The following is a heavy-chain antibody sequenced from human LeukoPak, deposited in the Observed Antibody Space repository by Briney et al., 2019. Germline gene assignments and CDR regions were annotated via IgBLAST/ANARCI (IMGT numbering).Heavy chain of an antibody. J-gene: IGHJ4*02. CDR1: GFTFSSYS. CDR3: ATSGSYRIIDY. D-gene: IGHD1-26*01. V-gene: IGHV3-23*01. Sequence: GGSLRLSCAASGFTFSSYSFSWVRQAPGKGLEWVSAISIGGDSTYYAESVKGRFTISRDNSKNTLYLRMNSLSADDTAVYYCATSGSYRIIDYWGQGTLVTVSS. CDR2: ISIGGDST.